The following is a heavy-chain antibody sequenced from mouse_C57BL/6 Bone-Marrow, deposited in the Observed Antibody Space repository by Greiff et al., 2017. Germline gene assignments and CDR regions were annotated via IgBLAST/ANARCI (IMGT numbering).Heavy chain of an antibody. Sequence: VQLQQSGAELVKPGASVKISCKASGYAFSSYWMNWVKQRPGKGLEWIGQICPGDGDTNYNGKFKGKATLTADKSSSTACMQLRSLTSEDYAVYVCARGAYWGQGTLVTVTA. J-gene: IGHJ3*01. V-gene: IGHV1-80*01. CDR2: ICPGDGDT. CDR3: ARGAY. CDR1: GYAFSSYW.